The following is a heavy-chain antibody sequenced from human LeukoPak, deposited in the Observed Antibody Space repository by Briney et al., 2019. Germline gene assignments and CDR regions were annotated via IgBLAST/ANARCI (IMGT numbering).Heavy chain of an antibody. D-gene: IGHD3-22*01. CDR1: GYSFTSYW. Sequence: GESLKISCKGSGYSFTSYWIGWVRQMPGKGLEWMGIIYPADSDTRYSPSFQGQVTISADKSISTAYLQWNSLKASDTAMYYCARGIIVTSGPSDYWGLGTLVTVSS. V-gene: IGHV5-51*01. CDR2: IYPADSDT. J-gene: IGHJ4*02. CDR3: ARGIIVTSGPSDY.